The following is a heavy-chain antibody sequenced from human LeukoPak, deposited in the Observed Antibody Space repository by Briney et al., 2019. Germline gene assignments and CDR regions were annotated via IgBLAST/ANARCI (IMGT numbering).Heavy chain of an antibody. V-gene: IGHV3-23*01. Sequence: GGSLRLSCAASGFTFSSYAVSWVRQAPGLGLEWVSTISGRGGSTFYADSVKGRFTISRDNSKNTLYLQMNSLRADDTAVYYCAKVGGGNCFSSLDFWGQGTLVTVSS. CDR1: GFTFSSYA. D-gene: IGHD2-15*01. J-gene: IGHJ4*02. CDR2: ISGRGGST. CDR3: AKVGGGNCFSSLDF.